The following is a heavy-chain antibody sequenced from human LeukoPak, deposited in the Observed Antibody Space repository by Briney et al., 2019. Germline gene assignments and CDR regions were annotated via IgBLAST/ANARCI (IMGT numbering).Heavy chain of an antibody. D-gene: IGHD6-19*01. CDR2: ISAYNGNT. Sequence: ASVTVSCKASGYTFTSYGISWVRQAPGQGLEWMGWISAYNGNTNYAQKLQGRVTMTTDTSTSTAYMELRSLRSDDTAVYYCARESGIAVAGGTPDYWGQGTLVTVSS. CDR3: ARESGIAVAGGTPDY. J-gene: IGHJ4*02. V-gene: IGHV1-18*01. CDR1: GYTFTSYG.